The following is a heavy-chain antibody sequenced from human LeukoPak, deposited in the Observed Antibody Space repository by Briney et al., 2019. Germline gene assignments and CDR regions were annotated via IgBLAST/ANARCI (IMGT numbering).Heavy chain of an antibody. J-gene: IGHJ4*02. CDR2: TYYRSKWYT. CDR1: GDSVSSNSAA. Sequence: PSQTLSLTCAISGDSVSSNSAAWNWIRLSPSSGLEWLRRTYYRSKWYTEYAVSVKSRITINPDTSKNQFSLQLSSVNPEDTAVYYCARLGSGSNYWGQGTLVTVSS. CDR3: ARLGSGSNY. D-gene: IGHD3-10*01. V-gene: IGHV6-1*01.